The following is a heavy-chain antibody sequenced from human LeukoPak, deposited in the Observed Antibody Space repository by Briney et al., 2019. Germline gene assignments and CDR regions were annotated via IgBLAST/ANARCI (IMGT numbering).Heavy chain of an antibody. CDR2: IIPILGIA. D-gene: IGHD1-20*01. CDR3: AGAAYNWNDYYYYGMDV. CDR1: GGTFSSYT. Sequence: SVKVSCTASGGTFSSYTISWVRQAPGQGLEWMGRIIPILGIANYAQKFQGRVTITADKSTSTAYMELSSLRSEDTAVYYCAGAAYNWNDYYYYGMDVWGQGTTVTVSS. V-gene: IGHV1-69*02. J-gene: IGHJ6*02.